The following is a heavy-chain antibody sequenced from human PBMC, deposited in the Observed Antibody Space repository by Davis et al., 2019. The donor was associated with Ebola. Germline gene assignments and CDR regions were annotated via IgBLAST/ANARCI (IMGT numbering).Heavy chain of an antibody. CDR2: ISGSGGST. CDR1: GFTFSSYA. V-gene: IGHV3-23*01. D-gene: IGHD2-2*01. J-gene: IGHJ6*03. Sequence: GGSLRLSCAASGFTFSSYAMSWVRQAPGKGLEWVSAISGSGGSTYYADSVKGRFTISRDNAKNSLYLQMNSLRAEDTAVYYCARGARALPAARLYYYYYMDVWGKGTTVTVSS. CDR3: ARGARALPAARLYYYYYMDV.